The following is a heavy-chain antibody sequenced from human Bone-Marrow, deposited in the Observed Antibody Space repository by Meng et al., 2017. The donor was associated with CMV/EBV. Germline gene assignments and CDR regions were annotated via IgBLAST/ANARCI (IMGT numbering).Heavy chain of an antibody. CDR1: GYTFTSYG. V-gene: IGHV1-18*01. Sequence: ASVKVSCKASGYTFTSYGISWVRQAPGQGLEWMGWISAYNGNTNYAQKLQGRVTMTTDTSTSTAYMELRSLRSDDTAVYYCARDRDRGGVWYYGIDVWGQGTTVTVSS. D-gene: IGHD5-24*01. CDR3: ARDRDRGGVWYYGIDV. CDR2: ISAYNGNT. J-gene: IGHJ6*02.